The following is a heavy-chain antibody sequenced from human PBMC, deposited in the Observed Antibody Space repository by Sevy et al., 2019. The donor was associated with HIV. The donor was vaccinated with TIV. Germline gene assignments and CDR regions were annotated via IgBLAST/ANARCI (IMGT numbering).Heavy chain of an antibody. J-gene: IGHJ4*02. CDR1: EFTVSSSY. CDR3: ARAGTGSYRAYFDY. CDR2: LYSGGST. D-gene: IGHD1-26*01. V-gene: IGHV3-53*01. Sequence: SGCLRLSCAASEFTVSSSYMSWVRQAPGKGLEWVSILYSGGSTYYAASVKGRFAVSRDNSKNTLYLQMNSLRAEDTAVYYCARAGTGSYRAYFDYWGQGTLVIVSS.